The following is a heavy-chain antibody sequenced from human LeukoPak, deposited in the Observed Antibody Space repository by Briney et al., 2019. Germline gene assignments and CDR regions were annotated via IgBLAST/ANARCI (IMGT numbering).Heavy chain of an antibody. CDR3: ARRVGSSESSYYFDY. Sequence: GGSLRLSCAASGFSFNIYWMHWVRQAPGKGLVWVSLISSDGSITSYADSVKGRFTISRDNAKNTVYLQMNSLRVEDTAVYYCARRVGSSESSYYFDYWGQGTLVTVSS. J-gene: IGHJ4*02. V-gene: IGHV3-74*01. CDR1: GFSFNIYW. CDR2: ISSDGSIT. D-gene: IGHD3-22*01.